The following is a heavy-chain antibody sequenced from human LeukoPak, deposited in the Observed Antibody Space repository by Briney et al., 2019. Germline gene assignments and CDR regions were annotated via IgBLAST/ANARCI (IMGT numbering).Heavy chain of an antibody. CDR1: GFTFGDYA. J-gene: IGHJ3*01. CDR3: AKDMTVSSSWTGDAFDF. CDR2: INWNSVSK. Sequence: GGSLRLSCVVSGFTFGDYAMHWVRQAPGKGLEWVSGINWNSVSKAFADSVKGRFTISRDNAKNSLYLQMNSLRPEDTALYFCAKDMTVSSSWTGDAFDFWGQGTMVTVSS. V-gene: IGHV3-9*01. D-gene: IGHD6-13*01.